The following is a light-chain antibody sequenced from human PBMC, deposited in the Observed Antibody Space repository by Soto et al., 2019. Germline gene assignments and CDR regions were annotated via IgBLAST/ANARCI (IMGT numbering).Light chain of an antibody. CDR3: QHYNFWSHT. CDR1: QSVRDN. CDR2: RAS. V-gene: IGKV3-15*01. Sequence: QSHATLAVSPGYVSSPSGRASQSVRDNLAWYKQKPGQAHRLLIYRASTRATGVPARFSGSRSGTEFTLTISSLQSEDVSVYFCQHYNFWSHTFGQGTKVDIK. J-gene: IGKJ2*01.